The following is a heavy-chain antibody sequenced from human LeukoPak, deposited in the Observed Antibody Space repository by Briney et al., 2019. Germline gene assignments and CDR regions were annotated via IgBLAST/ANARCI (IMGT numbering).Heavy chain of an antibody. CDR3: AKRGYSSSWYFSDY. V-gene: IGHV3-30*02. CDR2: IRYDGSNK. Sequence: PGGSLRLSCAASGFTFRSYGMHWVRQAPGKGLEWVAFIRYDGSNKYYADSVKGRFTISRDNSKNTLYLQMNSLRAEDTAVYYCAKRGYSSSWYFSDYWGQGTLVTVSS. J-gene: IGHJ4*02. CDR1: GFTFRSYG. D-gene: IGHD6-13*01.